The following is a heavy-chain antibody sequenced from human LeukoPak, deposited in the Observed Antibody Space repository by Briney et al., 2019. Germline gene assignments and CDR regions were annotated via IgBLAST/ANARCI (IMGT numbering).Heavy chain of an antibody. CDR1: GYSFTSYW. Sequence: PGESLKISCKGSGYSFTSYWIGWVRQMPGKGLEWMGIIYPGDSDTRYSPSFQGQVTISADKSISTAYLQWSSLKASDTAMYYCARRYDFWSGYLRGADAFDIWGQGTMVTVSS. V-gene: IGHV5-51*01. J-gene: IGHJ3*02. CDR2: IYPGDSDT. D-gene: IGHD3-3*01. CDR3: ARRYDFWSGYLRGADAFDI.